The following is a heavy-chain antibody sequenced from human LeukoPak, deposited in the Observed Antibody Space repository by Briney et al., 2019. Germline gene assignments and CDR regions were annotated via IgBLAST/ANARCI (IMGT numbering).Heavy chain of an antibody. V-gene: IGHV5-51*01. D-gene: IGHD6-6*01. CDR2: IYPGDSDT. CDR1: GYSFTSCW. CDR3: ATSIAALYGAFDI. Sequence: GESLKISCKGSGYSFTSCWIGWVRQMPGKGLEWMGIIYPGDSDTRYSPSFQGQVTISADKSISTAYLQWSSLKASDTAMYYCATSIAALYGAFDIWGQGTMVTVSS. J-gene: IGHJ3*02.